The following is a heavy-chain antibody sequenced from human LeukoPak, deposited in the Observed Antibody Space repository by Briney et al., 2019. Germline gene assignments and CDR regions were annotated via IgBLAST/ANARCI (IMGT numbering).Heavy chain of an antibody. CDR3: AREGFRADYDAFDI. D-gene: IGHD5-12*01. CDR1: GFTFSDYY. V-gene: IGHV3-11*04. Sequence: GGSLRLSCEASGFTFSDYYMSWIRQAPGKGLEWVSYINGDGTTIYYADSVKGRFTISRDNSKNTLYLQMNSLRAEDTAVYYCAREGFRADYDAFDIWGQGTMVTVSS. J-gene: IGHJ3*02. CDR2: INGDGTTI.